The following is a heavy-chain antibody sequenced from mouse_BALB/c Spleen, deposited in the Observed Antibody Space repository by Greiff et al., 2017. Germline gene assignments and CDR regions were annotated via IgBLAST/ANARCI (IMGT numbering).Heavy chain of an antibody. CDR1: GYSITSDYA. CDR3: ARSNIVTYHFDH. V-gene: IGHV3-2*02. Sequence: VQLKESGPGLVKPSQSLSLTCTVTGYSITSDYAWNWIRQFPGNKLEWMGYISYSGSTSYNPSLKSRISITRDTSKNQFFLQLNSVTTEDTATYFCARSNIVTYHFDHWGQGNTPPGSS. J-gene: IGHJ2*01. D-gene: IGHD5-1*01. CDR2: ISYSGST.